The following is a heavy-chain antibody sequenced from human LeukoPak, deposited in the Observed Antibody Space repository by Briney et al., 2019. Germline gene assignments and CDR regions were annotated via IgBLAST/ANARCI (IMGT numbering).Heavy chain of an antibody. CDR3: ARVPIAAAGTGSDY. D-gene: IGHD6-13*01. V-gene: IGHV3-11*01. CDR1: GFTFSDDY. CDR2: ISNSDGTT. Sequence: GGSLRLSCAASGFTFSDDYMTWIRQAPGKGLEWVSYISNSDGTTYYADFVRGRFTISRDNAKNSLYLQMNSLRAEDTALYYCARVPIAAAGTGSDYWGQGTLVTVSS. J-gene: IGHJ4*02.